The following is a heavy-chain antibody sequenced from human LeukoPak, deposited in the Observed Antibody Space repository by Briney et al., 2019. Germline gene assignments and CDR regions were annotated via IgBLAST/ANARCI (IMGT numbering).Heavy chain of an antibody. CDR2: INPSGGST. D-gene: IGHD5-18*01. CDR1: GYTFTSYY. CDR3: TMDTFGPRDY. Sequence: ASVKVSCKASGYTFTSYYMHWVRQAPGQGLEWMGIINPSGGSTSYAQKFQGRVTMTRDTSTSTVYMELNSLRPEDTALYYCTMDTFGPRDYWGQGALVTVSS. V-gene: IGHV1-46*01. J-gene: IGHJ4*02.